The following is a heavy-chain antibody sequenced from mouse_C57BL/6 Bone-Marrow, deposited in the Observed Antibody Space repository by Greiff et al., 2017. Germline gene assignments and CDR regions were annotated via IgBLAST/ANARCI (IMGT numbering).Heavy chain of an antibody. CDR3: ARWGCLLLYAMDY. Sequence: QVQLQQPGAELVKPGASVKMSCKASGYTFTSYWITWVKQRPGQGLEWIGDIYPGSGSTNYNEKFKSKATLTVDTSSSTAYMQLISLTSEDSAVYYCARWGCLLLYAMDYWGQGTSVTVSS. CDR2: IYPGSGST. V-gene: IGHV1-55*01. CDR1: GYTFTSYW. D-gene: IGHD1-1*01. J-gene: IGHJ4*01.